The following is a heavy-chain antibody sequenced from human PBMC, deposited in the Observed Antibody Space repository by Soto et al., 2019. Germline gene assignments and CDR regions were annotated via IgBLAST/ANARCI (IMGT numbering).Heavy chain of an antibody. CDR3: ARDGHRSGDY. CDR1: EYRFTAYY. CDR2: INPNTGDT. D-gene: IGHD1-26*01. Sequence: QVQLVQPGAEVKKPGASVKVSCKASEYRFTAYYIHWVRQAPGQGLEWMGLINPNTGDTNYAQNFQGRVTMTRDTSISTAYMELSRLRSDDTAIYYCARDGHRSGDYWGQGTLVTVSS. J-gene: IGHJ4*02. V-gene: IGHV1-2*02.